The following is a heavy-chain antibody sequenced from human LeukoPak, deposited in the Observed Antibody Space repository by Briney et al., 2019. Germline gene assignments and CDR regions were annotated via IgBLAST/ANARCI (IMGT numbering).Heavy chain of an antibody. CDR2: INHSGST. D-gene: IGHD3-9*01. Sequence: GSLRLSCAASGFTFSSYSMNWVRQAPGKGLEWIGEINHSGSTNYNPPLKSRVTISVDTSKNQFSLKLSSVTAADTAVYYCARGGVLRYFGFDYWGQGTLVTVSS. CDR1: GFTFSSYS. CDR3: ARGGVLRYFGFDY. J-gene: IGHJ4*02. V-gene: IGHV4-34*01.